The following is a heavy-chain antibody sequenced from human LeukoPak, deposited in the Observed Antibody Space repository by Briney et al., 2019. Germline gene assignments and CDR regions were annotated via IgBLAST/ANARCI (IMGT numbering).Heavy chain of an antibody. J-gene: IGHJ4*02. V-gene: IGHV4-4*02. CDR2: IYHSGST. CDR3: ARHGHGVVVPAAKSYDY. D-gene: IGHD2-2*01. CDR1: GGSISSSNW. Sequence: SGTLSLTCAVSGGSISSSNWWSWVRQPPGKGLEWIGEIYHSGSTNYNPSLKSRVTISVDKSKNQFSLKLSSVTAADTAVYYCARHGHGVVVPAAKSYDYWGQGTLVTVSS.